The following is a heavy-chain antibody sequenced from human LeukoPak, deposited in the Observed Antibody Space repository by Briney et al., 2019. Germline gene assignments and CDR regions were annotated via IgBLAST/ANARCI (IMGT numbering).Heavy chain of an antibody. CDR1: GYIFTTYN. D-gene: IGHD5-24*01. V-gene: IGHV1-18*04. Sequence: VASVNVSCKPSGYIFTTYNLHWVRQAPGQGLEWMGWISTSTGDTDYARNLRGRVTMSTDASTGTAYMELRRLRSDDTAVYYCARSHNVYFDYWGQGTLLTV. CDR2: ISTSTGDT. CDR3: ARSHNVYFDY. J-gene: IGHJ4*02.